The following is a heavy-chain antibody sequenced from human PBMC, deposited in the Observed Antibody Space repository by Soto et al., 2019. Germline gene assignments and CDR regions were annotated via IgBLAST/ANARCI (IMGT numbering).Heavy chain of an antibody. J-gene: IGHJ5*02. D-gene: IGHD3-3*01. CDR3: ARDHLRFLEWLTYENWFDP. V-gene: IGHV1-18*01. CDR2: ISAYNGNT. CDR1: GYTFTSYG. Sequence: ASVKVSCKASGYTFTSYGISWVRQAPGQGLEWMGWISAYNGNTNYAQKLQGRVTMTTDTSTSTAYMELRSLRSDDTAVYYCARDHLRFLEWLTYENWFDPWGQGTLVTVSS.